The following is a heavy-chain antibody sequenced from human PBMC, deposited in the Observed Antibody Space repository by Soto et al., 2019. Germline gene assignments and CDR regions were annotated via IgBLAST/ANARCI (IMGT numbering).Heavy chain of an antibody. CDR3: ASLGYFISTSCRPFDY. V-gene: IGHV3-30-3*01. J-gene: IGHJ4*02. D-gene: IGHD2-2*01. CDR1: GFTFSSYA. Sequence: QVQLVESGGGVVQPGRSLRLSCAASGFTFSSYAMHWVRQAPGKGLEWVAVISYDGSNKYYADSVKGRFTISRDNSKNTLYLQMNSLRAEDTAVYYCASLGYFISTSCRPFDYWGQGTLVTVSS. CDR2: ISYDGSNK.